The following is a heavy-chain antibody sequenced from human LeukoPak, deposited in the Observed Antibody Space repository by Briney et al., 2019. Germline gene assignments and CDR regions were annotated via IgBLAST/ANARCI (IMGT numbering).Heavy chain of an antibody. V-gene: IGHV4-61*05. Sequence: SETLSLTCTVSGGSISSSSYYWSWIRQPPGKGLEWIGYIFYSGSTNYNPSLKSRVTISVDTSKNQFSLKVSSVTAADTAIYYCARHEWAAVGFSFDYWGQGTLVTVSS. CDR1: GGSISSSSYY. J-gene: IGHJ4*02. CDR2: IFYSGST. CDR3: ARHEWAAVGFSFDY. D-gene: IGHD6-13*01.